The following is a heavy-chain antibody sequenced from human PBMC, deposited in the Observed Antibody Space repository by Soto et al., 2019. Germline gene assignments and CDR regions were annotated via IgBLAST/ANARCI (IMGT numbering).Heavy chain of an antibody. J-gene: IGHJ6*03. CDR3: ASRAGGDYDYYMDV. CDR2: ISSSSSTI. CDR1: GFTFSSYS. D-gene: IGHD4-17*01. V-gene: IGHV3-48*01. Sequence: GGSLRLSCAASGFTFSSYSMNWVRQAPGKGLEWVSYISSSSSTIYYADSVKGRFTISRDNAKNSLYLQMNSLRAEDTAVYYCASRAGGDYDYYMDVWGKGTTVTVSS.